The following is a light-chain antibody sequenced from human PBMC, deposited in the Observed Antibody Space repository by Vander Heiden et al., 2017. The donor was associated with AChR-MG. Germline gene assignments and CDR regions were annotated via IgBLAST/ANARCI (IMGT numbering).Light chain of an antibody. CDR1: SRRSYY. Sequence: SSELTQDPAVSVALGQTVRITCQGLSRRSYYASCYQQKPGQAPVLDNYGKNTRPSGIPDRFSGSSSGNTASLTTAGAQAEDEADYYCNSRDSGGPLFGGGTKLTVL. CDR2: GKN. CDR3: NSRDSGGPL. V-gene: IGLV3-19*01. J-gene: IGLJ2*01.